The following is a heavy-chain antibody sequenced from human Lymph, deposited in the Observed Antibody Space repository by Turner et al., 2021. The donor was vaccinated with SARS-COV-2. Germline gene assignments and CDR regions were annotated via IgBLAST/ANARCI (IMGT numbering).Heavy chain of an antibody. D-gene: IGHD3-3*01. V-gene: IGHV1-24*01. Sequence: QVQLVQSGAEVTKPGASVKVSCKVSGYTLTEVSMHWVRQAPGKGLEWMGGFDPEDGETIYAQKFQGRVTMTEDTSTDTAYMELSSLRSEDTAVYYCATGPYDFWSGPSPGYYGMDVWGQGTTVTVSS. J-gene: IGHJ6*02. CDR1: GYTLTEVS. CDR2: FDPEDGET. CDR3: ATGPYDFWSGPSPGYYGMDV.